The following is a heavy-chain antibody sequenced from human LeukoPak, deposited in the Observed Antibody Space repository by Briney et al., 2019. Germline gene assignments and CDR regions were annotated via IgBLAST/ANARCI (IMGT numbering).Heavy chain of an antibody. CDR2: IYYSGST. V-gene: IGHV4-39*07. D-gene: IGHD1-1*01. CDR3: ARGTRGSDSSFDF. Sequence: PSETLSLTCTVSGDSIDNNGFYWGWLRQPQGKGLEWLGNIYYSGSTYYNPSLKSRVTTSVDTSKNQFSLKLSSVTAADTAVYYCARGTRGSDSSFDFWGQGTLVTVSS. CDR1: GDSIDNNGFY. J-gene: IGHJ4*02.